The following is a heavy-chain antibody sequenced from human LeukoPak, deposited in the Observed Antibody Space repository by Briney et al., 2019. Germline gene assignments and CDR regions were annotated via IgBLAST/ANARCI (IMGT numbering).Heavy chain of an antibody. CDR2: INHSGSA. J-gene: IGHJ5*02. V-gene: IGHV4-34*01. Sequence: SETLSLTCAVYGGSFSDYYWSWIRQPPGKGLEWIGEINHSGSANYNPSLKSRVTISVDTSKNQFSLNLSSVTAADTAVYYCARGSKYYYDSSGFPNWFDPWGQGTLVTVSS. D-gene: IGHD3-22*01. CDR3: ARGSKYYYDSSGFPNWFDP. CDR1: GGSFSDYY.